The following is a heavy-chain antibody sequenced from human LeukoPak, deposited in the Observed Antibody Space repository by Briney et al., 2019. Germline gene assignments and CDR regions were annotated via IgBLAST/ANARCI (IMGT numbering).Heavy chain of an antibody. Sequence: GGSLRLSCAASGFTFSSYATHWVRQAPGKGLEWVAVISYDGSNKYYADSVKGRFTISRDNSKNTLYLQMNSLRAEDTAVYYCARDRGWYFDYWGQGTLVTVSS. J-gene: IGHJ4*02. D-gene: IGHD6-19*01. V-gene: IGHV3-30-3*01. CDR3: ARDRGWYFDY. CDR1: GFTFSSYA. CDR2: ISYDGSNK.